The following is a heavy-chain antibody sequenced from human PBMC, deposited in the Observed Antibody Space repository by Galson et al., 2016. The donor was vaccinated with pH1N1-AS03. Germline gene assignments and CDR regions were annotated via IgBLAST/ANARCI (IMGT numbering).Heavy chain of an antibody. CDR1: GFSLSTRGVA. V-gene: IGHV2-5*02. J-gene: IGHJ5*02. CDR2: IYWDADK. D-gene: IGHD4-11*01. Sequence: PALVKPTQTLTLTCTFSGFSLSTRGVAVGWIRQPPGKALEWLALIYWDADKRYSPSLKSRLTITKDTSKNQVALTMTKMDPVDTATYYCAHSDDYSNYHWFDPWGQGTLVTVSS. CDR3: AHSDDYSNYHWFDP.